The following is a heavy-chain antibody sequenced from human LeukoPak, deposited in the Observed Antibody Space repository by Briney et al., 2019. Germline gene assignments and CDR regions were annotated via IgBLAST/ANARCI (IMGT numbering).Heavy chain of an antibody. D-gene: IGHD1-26*01. CDR3: ARGSGSPQP. J-gene: IGHJ4*02. CDR1: GGSISSYY. CDR2: IYYSGST. V-gene: IGHV4-59*01. Sequence: SETLSLTCTVSGGSISSYYWSWIRQPPGKGLEWIGYIYYSGSTSYNPSLKSRVTISVDTSKNQFSLKLSSVTAADTAVYYCARGSGSPQPWGQGTLVTIPS.